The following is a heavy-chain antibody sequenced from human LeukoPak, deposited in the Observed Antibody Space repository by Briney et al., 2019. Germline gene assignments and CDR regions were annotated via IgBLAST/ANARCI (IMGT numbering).Heavy chain of an antibody. CDR2: ISSSSTYI. V-gene: IGHV3-21*01. J-gene: IGHJ3*02. CDR1: GFSFSNCS. CDR3: AGDYEGNLAFDI. D-gene: IGHD4-23*01. Sequence: GGSLILSCAASGFSFSNCSMNWVRQAPGKGLEWVSSISSSSTYIYYADSLEGRFTISRVNFRNSLYLQMNSLRAEDTAVYYCAGDYEGNLAFDIWGQGTMVTVSS.